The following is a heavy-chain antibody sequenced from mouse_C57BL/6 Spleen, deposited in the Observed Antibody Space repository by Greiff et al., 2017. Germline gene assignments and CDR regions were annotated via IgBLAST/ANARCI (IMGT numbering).Heavy chain of an antibody. CDR1: GYSITSGYY. V-gene: IGHV3-6*01. J-gene: IGHJ3*01. CDR2: ISYDGSN. Sequence: ESGPGLVKPSQSLSLTCSVTGYSITSGYYWNWIRQSPGNKLEWMGYISYDGSNNYNPSLKNRISITRDTSKNQFFLKLNSVTTEDTATYYCARVDDYENWGQGTLVTVSA. CDR3: ARVDDYEN. D-gene: IGHD2-4*01.